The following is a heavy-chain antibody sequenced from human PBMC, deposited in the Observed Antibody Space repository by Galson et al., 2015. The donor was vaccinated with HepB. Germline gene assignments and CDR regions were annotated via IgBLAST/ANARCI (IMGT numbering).Heavy chain of an antibody. CDR1: GYTFTTYG. V-gene: IGHV1-18*01. D-gene: IGHD1-26*01. CDR3: ARESGSGSYYVSSY. CDR2: ISAYNGNT. J-gene: IGHJ4*02. Sequence: QSGAEVKKPGASVKVSCKASGYTFTTYGISWVRQAPGQGLEWMGWISAYNGNTNYVQKLQGRVTMTTDTSTSTAYMELRSLRSDDTAVYYCARESGSGSYYVSSYWSQGTLVTVSS.